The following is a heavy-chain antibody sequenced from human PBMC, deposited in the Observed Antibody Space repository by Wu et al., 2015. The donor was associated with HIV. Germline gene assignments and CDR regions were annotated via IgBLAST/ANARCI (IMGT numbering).Heavy chain of an antibody. CDR2: INTNRGGT. J-gene: IGHJ4*02. Sequence: QVQLLQSGAEVKKPGASVMVSCKASGYTFIDYYIYWVRQAPGQGPEWMGWINTNRGGTKYAQKFQGRVTLTRDTSISTAYMELSSLKFDDTAVYYCARGHYYASGNYHFSAPVYWGRGTLVTVSS. CDR3: ARGHYYASGNYHFSAPVY. D-gene: IGHD3-10*01. CDR1: GYTFIDYY. V-gene: IGHV1-2*02.